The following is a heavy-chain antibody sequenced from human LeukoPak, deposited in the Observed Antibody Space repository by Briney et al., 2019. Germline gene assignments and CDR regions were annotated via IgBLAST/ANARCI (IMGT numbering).Heavy chain of an antibody. CDR1: GYSSSSGYY. CDR3: ARPQAARSWWFNP. V-gene: IGHV4-38-2*01. D-gene: IGHD6-25*01. J-gene: IGHJ5*02. CDR2: IYHSGST. Sequence: SETLSLTCAVSGYSSSSGYYWGWIRQPPGKGLEWIGSIYHSGSTYYNPSLKSRVTISVDTSKNKFSLKLSSVTAAETAVYYCARPQAARSWWFNPWGQGTLVTVSS.